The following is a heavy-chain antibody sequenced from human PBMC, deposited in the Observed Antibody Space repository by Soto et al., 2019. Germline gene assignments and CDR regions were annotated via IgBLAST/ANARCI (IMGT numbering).Heavy chain of an antibody. J-gene: IGHJ2*01. D-gene: IGHD7-27*01. Sequence: GGSLRLSCAASGFTFSSYWMSWVRQAPGKGLEWVANIKQDGSEKYYVDSVKGRFTISRDNAKNSLYLQMNSLRAEDTAVYYCARGLTGEVWYFDLWGRGTLVTVSS. V-gene: IGHV3-7*01. CDR3: ARGLTGEVWYFDL. CDR1: GFTFSSYW. CDR2: IKQDGSEK.